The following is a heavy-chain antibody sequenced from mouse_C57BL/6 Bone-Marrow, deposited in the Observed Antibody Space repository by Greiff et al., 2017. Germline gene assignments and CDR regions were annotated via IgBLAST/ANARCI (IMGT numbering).Heavy chain of an antibody. CDR1: GFNIKDDY. V-gene: IGHV14-4*01. D-gene: IGHD3-3*01. J-gene: IGHJ3*01. CDR2: IDPEDGDT. Sequence: VQLQQSGAELVRPGASVKLSCTASGFNIKDDYMHWVKQRPEQGLEWIGWIDPEDGDTEYASKFQGKATITADTSSNTAYLQLSSLTSEDTAVYYCTTAVRAPFAYWGQGTLVTVSA. CDR3: TTAVRAPFAY.